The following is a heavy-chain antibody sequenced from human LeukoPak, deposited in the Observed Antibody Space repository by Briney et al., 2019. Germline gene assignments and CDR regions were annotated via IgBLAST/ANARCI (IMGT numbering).Heavy chain of an antibody. CDR3: ARDSSSWNNFDY. D-gene: IGHD6-13*01. Sequence: PSETLSLTCAVYGGSFSDYFWSWIRQPPGKGLEWIGEINQSGSTNYNPSLKSRVTISLDTSKNHFSLNLSSVTAADTAVYFCARDSSSWNNFDYWGQGTLVTVIS. J-gene: IGHJ4*02. V-gene: IGHV4-34*01. CDR2: INQSGST. CDR1: GGSFSDYF.